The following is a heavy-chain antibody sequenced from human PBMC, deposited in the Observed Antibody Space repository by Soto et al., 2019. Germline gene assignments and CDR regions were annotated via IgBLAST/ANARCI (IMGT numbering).Heavy chain of an antibody. D-gene: IGHD3-10*01. CDR2: IYSGGST. Sequence: QPGGSLRLSCAASGFTVSSNYMSWVRQAPGKGLEWVSVIYSGGSTYYADSVKGRFTISRDNSKNTLYLQMNSLRAEDTAVYYCARGLSYYGSGSYAHYYYYGMDVWGQGTTVTVSS. V-gene: IGHV3-53*01. CDR1: GFTVSSNY. J-gene: IGHJ6*02. CDR3: ARGLSYYGSGSYAHYYYYGMDV.